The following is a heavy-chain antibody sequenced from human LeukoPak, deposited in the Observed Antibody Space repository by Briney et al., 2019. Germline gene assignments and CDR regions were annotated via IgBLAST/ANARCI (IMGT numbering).Heavy chain of an antibody. D-gene: IGHD2-2*02. CDR3: ASDCSSTSCYTSGRGYYYGMDV. CDR2: INHSGST. Sequence: SETLSLTCAVYGGSFGGYYWSWIRQPPGKGLEWIGEINHSGSTNYNPSLKSRVTISVDTSKNQFSLKLSSVTAADTAVYYCASDCSSTSCYTSGRGYYYGMDVWGQGTTVTVSS. CDR1: GGSFGGYY. J-gene: IGHJ6*02. V-gene: IGHV4-34*01.